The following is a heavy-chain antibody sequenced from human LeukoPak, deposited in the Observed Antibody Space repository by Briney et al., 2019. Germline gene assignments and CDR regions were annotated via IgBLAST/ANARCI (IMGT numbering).Heavy chain of an antibody. CDR1: GYTFTSYY. Sequence: ASVKVSCKASGYTFTSYYMHWARQAPGQGLEWIGIINPSGGSTSYAQKFQGRVTMTRDTSTSTVYMELSSLRSEDTAVYYCARDSIVAAEYFQHWGQGTLVTVSS. V-gene: IGHV1-46*01. CDR2: INPSGGST. J-gene: IGHJ1*01. D-gene: IGHD1-26*01. CDR3: ARDSIVAAEYFQH.